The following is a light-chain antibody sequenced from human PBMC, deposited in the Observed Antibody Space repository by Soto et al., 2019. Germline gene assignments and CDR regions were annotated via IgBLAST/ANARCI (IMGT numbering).Light chain of an antibody. CDR1: QSISNN. CDR3: QQSYSTPHT. V-gene: IGKV1-39*01. CDR2: TAS. J-gene: IGKJ2*01. Sequence: EIQVTQSASSLSVPLGDRVTITWRASQSISNNLNWYQQRPGKPPKLLIYTASSLQSGAPSRFSGSGSGTDFTLTISSLQTEDFATYYCQQSYSTPHTFGQGTKVDI.